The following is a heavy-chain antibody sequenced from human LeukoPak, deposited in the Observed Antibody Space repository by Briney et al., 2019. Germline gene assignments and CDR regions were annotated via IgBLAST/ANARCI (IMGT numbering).Heavy chain of an antibody. V-gene: IGHV3-53*01. D-gene: IGHD3-10*01. CDR2: VYSGGST. Sequence: GGSLRLSCAASGFAASSNYMSWVRQAPGKGLEWVSIVYSGGSTYSADSVKGRSTISRDNSKNTLYLQMNSLRAEDTAVYYCARLIRSYNWFDSWGQGTLVTVSP. J-gene: IGHJ5*01. CDR1: GFAASSNY. CDR3: ARLIRSYNWFDS.